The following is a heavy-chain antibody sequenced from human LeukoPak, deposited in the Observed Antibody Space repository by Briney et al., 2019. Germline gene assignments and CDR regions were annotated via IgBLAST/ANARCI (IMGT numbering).Heavy chain of an antibody. CDR3: ARLAAGSSGRAFDI. V-gene: IGHV4-59*01. CDR1: GGSISSDY. CDR2: IYYSGST. D-gene: IGHD6-13*01. J-gene: IGHJ3*02. Sequence: SETLSLTCTVSGGSISSDYWSWIRQPPGKGLEWIGYIYYSGSTNYNPSLKSRVTMSVDTSKNHFSLKLSSVTAADTAVYYRARLAAGSSGRAFDIWGQGTMVTVSS.